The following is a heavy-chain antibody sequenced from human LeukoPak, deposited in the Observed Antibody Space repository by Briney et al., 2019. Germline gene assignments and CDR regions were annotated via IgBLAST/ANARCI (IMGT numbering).Heavy chain of an antibody. CDR2: ISSSGGST. CDR1: GFTFSSYA. D-gene: IGHD3-22*01. Sequence: GGSLRLSCAASGFTFSSYAMSWVRQAPGKGLEWVSAISSSGGSTYYADSVKGRFTISRDNSKNTLYLQMNSLRAEDTAVYYCAKAAGDYDSSGYYEYWGQGTLVTVSS. CDR3: AKAAGDYDSSGYYEY. V-gene: IGHV3-23*01. J-gene: IGHJ4*02.